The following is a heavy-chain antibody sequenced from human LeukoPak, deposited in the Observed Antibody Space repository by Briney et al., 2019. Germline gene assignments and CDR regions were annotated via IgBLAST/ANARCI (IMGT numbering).Heavy chain of an antibody. CDR3: VRGYCSSTSCYVGLDV. D-gene: IGHD2-2*01. CDR2: IIPIFGTA. CDR1: GGTFSSYA. V-gene: IGHV1-69*13. J-gene: IGHJ6*04. Sequence: SVKVSCKASGGTFSSYAISWVRQAPGQGLEWMGGIIPIFGTANYAQKFQGRVTITADESTSTAYMELSSLRSEDTAVYYCVRGYCSSTSCYVGLDVWGKGTTVTVSS.